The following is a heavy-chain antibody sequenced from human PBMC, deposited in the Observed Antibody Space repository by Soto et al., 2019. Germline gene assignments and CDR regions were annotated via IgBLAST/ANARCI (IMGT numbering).Heavy chain of an antibody. J-gene: IGHJ6*02. CDR3: ARPQYSWGSGMDV. Sequence: PSETLSLTSTVSGVYISSSSYYWGWIRQPPGKGLEWIGSIYYSGSTYYNPSLKSRVTISVDTSKNQFSLKLSSVTAADTAVYYCARPQYSWGSGMDVWGQGTTVTVSS. D-gene: IGHD6-6*01. CDR1: GVYISSSSYY. V-gene: IGHV4-39*01. CDR2: IYYSGST.